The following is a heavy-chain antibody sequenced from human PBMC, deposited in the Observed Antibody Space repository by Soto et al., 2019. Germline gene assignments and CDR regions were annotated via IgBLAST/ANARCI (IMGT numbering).Heavy chain of an antibody. CDR2: IIPIFGTA. V-gene: IGHV1-69*06. D-gene: IGHD2-2*02. CDR3: ARVRVVVVPAAIRHYGMDV. Sequence: SVQVSCKASGGTFSSYAISWVRQAPGQGLEWMGGIIPIFGTANYAQKFQGRVTITADKSTSTAYMELSSLRSEDTAVYYCARVRVVVVPAAIRHYGMDVWGQGTTVTVSS. CDR1: GGTFSSYA. J-gene: IGHJ6*02.